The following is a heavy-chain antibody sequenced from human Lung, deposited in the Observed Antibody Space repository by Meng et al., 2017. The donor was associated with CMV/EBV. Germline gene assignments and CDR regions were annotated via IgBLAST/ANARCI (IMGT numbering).Heavy chain of an antibody. J-gene: IGHJ4*02. D-gene: IGHD3-9*01. Sequence: GGSLTLSCKGSGYSLTSYWIGWVRQMAGNGLEWMGIIYPADSDTRYSPSFQGQVTISADKSISTAYLQWSSLKASDTAMYYCASFEDCLCDSWGQGTLVTVSS. CDR2: IYPADSDT. V-gene: IGHV5-51*01. CDR1: GYSLTSYW. CDR3: ASFEDCLCDS.